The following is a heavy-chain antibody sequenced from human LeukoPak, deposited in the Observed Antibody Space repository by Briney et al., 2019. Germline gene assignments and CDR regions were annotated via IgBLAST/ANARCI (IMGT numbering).Heavy chain of an antibody. Sequence: SETLSLTCTVSGGSISSSSYYWGWIRQPPGKGLEWIGSIYYSGSTYYNPSLKSRVTISVDTSKNQFSLKLSSVTAADTAVYYCARCNAIFGVVIPSFDYWGQGTLVTVSS. CDR1: GGSISSSSYY. CDR2: IYYSGST. CDR3: ARCNAIFGVVIPSFDY. J-gene: IGHJ4*02. V-gene: IGHV4-39*01. D-gene: IGHD3-3*01.